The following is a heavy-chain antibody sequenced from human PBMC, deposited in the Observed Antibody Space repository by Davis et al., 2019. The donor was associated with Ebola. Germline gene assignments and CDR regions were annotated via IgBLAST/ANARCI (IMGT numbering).Heavy chain of an antibody. Sequence: GGSLRLSCAASGFTFSDYYMSWIRQAPGKGLEWVSYISSSSSTIYYADSVKGRFTISRDNTKNSLYLQMNSLRAEDTAVYYCAKGSRYGDYGDYFDYWGQGTLVTVSS. CDR1: GFTFSDYY. V-gene: IGHV3-11*01. CDR3: AKGSRYGDYGDYFDY. D-gene: IGHD4-17*01. CDR2: ISSSSSTI. J-gene: IGHJ4*02.